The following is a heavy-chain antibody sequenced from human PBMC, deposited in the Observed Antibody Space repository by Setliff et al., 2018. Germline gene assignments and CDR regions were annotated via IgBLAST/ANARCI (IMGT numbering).Heavy chain of an antibody. J-gene: IGHJ3*01. CDR2: VYHRGST. CDR1: NGSLDRSGYY. Sequence: SETLSLTCTVSNGSLDRSGYYWGWIRQPPGKGLEWIASVYHRGSTYYNPSLKSRVTISVDMSRNQFSLQLKSVTAADTAVYYCAKDRYSFGSQTYWNSFSLWGPGTMVTVSS. CDR3: AKDRYSFGSQTYWNSFSL. D-gene: IGHD1-1*01. V-gene: IGHV4-39*02.